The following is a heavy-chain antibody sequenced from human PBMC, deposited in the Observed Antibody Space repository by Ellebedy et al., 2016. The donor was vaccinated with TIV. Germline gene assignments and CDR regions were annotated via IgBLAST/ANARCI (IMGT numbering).Heavy chain of an antibody. CDR3: ARDWGDYGDKRVDN. CDR1: GYTFTSYG. J-gene: IGHJ4*02. Sequence: AASVKVSCKASGYTFTSYGISWVRQAPGQGLEWMGWNSAYNGNTNYAQKLQGRVTMTTDTSTSTAYMELRSLRSDDTAGYYCARDWGDYGDKRVDNWGQGTLVTVSS. CDR2: NSAYNGNT. V-gene: IGHV1-18*04. D-gene: IGHD4-17*01.